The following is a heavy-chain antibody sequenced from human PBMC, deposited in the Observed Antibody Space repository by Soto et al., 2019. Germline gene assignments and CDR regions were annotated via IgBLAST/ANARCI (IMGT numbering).Heavy chain of an antibody. CDR2: ISAYNGNT. Sequence: ASVKVSCKASGYTFTSYGISRVRQAPGQGLEWMGWISAYNGNTNYAQKLQGRVTMTTDTSTSTAYMELRSLRSDDTAVYYCARDGGKEYYDILTGYYYFDYWGQGTLVTVSS. V-gene: IGHV1-18*01. D-gene: IGHD3-9*01. J-gene: IGHJ4*02. CDR3: ARDGGKEYYDILTGYYYFDY. CDR1: GYTFTSYG.